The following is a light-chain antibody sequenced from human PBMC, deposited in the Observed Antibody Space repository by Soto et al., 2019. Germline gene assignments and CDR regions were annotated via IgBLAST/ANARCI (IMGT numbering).Light chain of an antibody. CDR1: QNVSNW. CDR2: KAS. Sequence: DVEMTQSPSTLPTSIGDRVTINCRASQNVSNWLAWYQQKPGKAPKLLIYKASRLEIGVPSRFSAGGSGTDFTLTINSLQSDDFATYFCQQYSKESTFGQGTKLEIK. J-gene: IGKJ2*01. V-gene: IGKV1-5*03. CDR3: QQYSKEST.